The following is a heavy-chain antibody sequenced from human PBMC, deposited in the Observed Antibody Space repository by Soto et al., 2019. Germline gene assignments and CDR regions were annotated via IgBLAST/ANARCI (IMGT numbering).Heavy chain of an antibody. V-gene: IGHV3-23*01. D-gene: IGHD2-2*01. CDR2: ISGNSATI. CDR3: ANGGSKTRNEY. Sequence: EVQLLESGGGLVQPGGSLRLSCVASGFTFSSFSMTWVRQSPGKGLEWVSSISGNSATIYYADSGKGRFTISRDNSKNTLYLHMDSLSAADTAVYYCANGGSKTRNEYWGQGTLVTVSS. J-gene: IGHJ4*02. CDR1: GFTFSSFS.